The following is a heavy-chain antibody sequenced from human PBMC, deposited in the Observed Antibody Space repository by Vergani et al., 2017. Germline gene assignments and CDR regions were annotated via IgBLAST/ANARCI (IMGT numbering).Heavy chain of an antibody. CDR1: GDSVSSNSAA. CDR3: ARDSPPSGWYNWFDP. CDR2: TYYRSKRYN. J-gene: IGHJ5*02. V-gene: IGHV6-1*01. Sequence: QVQLQQSGPGLVKPSQTLPLPCAISGDSVSSNSAAWNWIRQSPSRGLEWLGRTYYRSKRYNDYAVSVKSRVTINPDTSEDQFSLQLNSVAPEETAVYYCARDSPPSGWYNWFDPWGQGTLVTVSS. D-gene: IGHD6-19*01.